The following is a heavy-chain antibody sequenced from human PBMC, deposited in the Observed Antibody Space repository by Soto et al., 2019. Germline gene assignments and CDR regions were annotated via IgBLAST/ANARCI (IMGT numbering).Heavy chain of an antibody. CDR1: GGTFSSYT. J-gene: IGHJ4*02. Sequence: QVQLVQSGAEVKKPGSSVKVSCKASGGTFSSYTISWVRQAPGQGLEWMGRIIPILGIVKNAQKFQGRVTLXAXXSTRTAYMELSSLRSEDPAVYYCARALTVGVTVAYWGQGTLVTVSS. CDR3: ARALTVGVTVAY. CDR2: IIPILGIV. V-gene: IGHV1-69*02. D-gene: IGHD1-26*01.